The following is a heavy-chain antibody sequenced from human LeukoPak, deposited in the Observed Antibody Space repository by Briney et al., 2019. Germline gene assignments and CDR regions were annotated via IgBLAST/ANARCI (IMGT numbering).Heavy chain of an antibody. V-gene: IGHV4-34*01. CDR1: GGSFSGYY. D-gene: IGHD2-15*01. Sequence: PSETLSLTCAFYGGSFSGYYWSWIRQPPGKGLEWIGEINHSGSTNHNPSLKSRGTISVEKSKHQFFLKLNSVAAADTAVYYCARYDCSGCGCYAETPWADDWYFDLWGRGTLVTVSS. J-gene: IGHJ2*01. CDR2: INHSGST. CDR3: ARYDCSGCGCYAETPWADDWYFDL.